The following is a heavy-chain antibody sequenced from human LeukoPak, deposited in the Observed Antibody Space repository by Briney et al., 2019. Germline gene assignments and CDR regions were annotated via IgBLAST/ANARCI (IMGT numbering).Heavy chain of an antibody. CDR2: ISGSGGST. D-gene: IGHD6-13*01. Sequence: GRSLRLSCAASGFTFSSYGMHWVRQAPGKGLEWVSAISGSGGSTYYADSVKGRFTISRDNSKNTLYLQMNSLRAEDTAVYYCANEESSSSFDYWGQGTLVTVSS. V-gene: IGHV3-23*01. CDR3: ANEESSSSFDY. CDR1: GFTFSSYG. J-gene: IGHJ4*02.